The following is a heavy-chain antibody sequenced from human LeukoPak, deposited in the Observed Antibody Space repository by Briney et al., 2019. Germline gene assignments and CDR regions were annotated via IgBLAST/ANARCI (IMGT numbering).Heavy chain of an antibody. V-gene: IGHV4-59*09. CDR2: TT. CDR3: ARGGSWSYYYDSSGWYFDY. D-gene: IGHD3-22*01. Sequence: TTNYNPSLNSPVTISVDTSKNQFSLKLSSVTAADTAVYSCARGGSWSYYYDSSGWYFDYWGQGTLVTVSS. J-gene: IGHJ4*02.